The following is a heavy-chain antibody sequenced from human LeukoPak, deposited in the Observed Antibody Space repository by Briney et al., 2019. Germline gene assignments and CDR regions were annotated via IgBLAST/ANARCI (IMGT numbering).Heavy chain of an antibody. D-gene: IGHD3-10*01. Sequence: SETLSLTCSVSGGSISSYYWSWIRQPPGKGLEWIGYISYSGGTNYSPSLKSRVTISVDTSKNQFSLKLSSVTAADTAVYYCARDNTMLRGLWRADYYGMDVWGQGTTVTVSS. J-gene: IGHJ6*02. CDR3: ARDNTMLRGLWRADYYGMDV. CDR1: GGSISSYY. V-gene: IGHV4-59*01. CDR2: ISYSGGT.